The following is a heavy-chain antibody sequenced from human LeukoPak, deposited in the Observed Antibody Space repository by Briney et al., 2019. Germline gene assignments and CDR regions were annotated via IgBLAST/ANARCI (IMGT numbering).Heavy chain of an antibody. CDR2: IKSDGSEE. CDR1: GFIFSSYW. J-gene: IGHJ4*02. Sequence: TGGSLRLSCATSGFIFSSYWMCWVRQAPGKGLEWVANIKSDGSEEYYGDSVKGRFTISRDNAKNTLYLQMNSLRVEETAVYYCARGDLWLGHWGQGSLVTVSS. CDR3: ARGDLWLGH. D-gene: IGHD3-10*01. V-gene: IGHV3-7*01.